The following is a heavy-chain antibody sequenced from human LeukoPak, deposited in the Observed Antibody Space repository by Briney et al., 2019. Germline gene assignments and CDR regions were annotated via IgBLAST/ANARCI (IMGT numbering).Heavy chain of an antibody. CDR2: IYYSGST. Sequence: SETLSLTCTVSGGSLSSYYWSWIRQPPGKGLEWIGYIYYSGSTYYNPSLKSRVTISVDTSKNQFSLKLSSVTAADTAVYYCARGDYYDSSGYYYGFDYWGQGTLVTVSS. D-gene: IGHD3-22*01. CDR3: ARGDYYDSSGYYYGFDY. J-gene: IGHJ4*02. V-gene: IGHV4-59*12. CDR1: GGSLSSYY.